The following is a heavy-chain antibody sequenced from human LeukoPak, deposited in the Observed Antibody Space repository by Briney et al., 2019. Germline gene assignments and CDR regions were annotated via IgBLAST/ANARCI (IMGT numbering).Heavy chain of an antibody. J-gene: IGHJ4*02. CDR2: MSSAGSYI. Sequence: KPGVSQRLLCAASVYTYNRYSMTGARHARGKGLVGVSYMSSAGSYIYYADSVRGRFTISRDNAKNSLYLLMNSLRAEDTAVYYCARDRPTGASRVFLVQWGQGTLVTVSS. CDR1: VYTYNRYS. D-gene: IGHD2-2*01. CDR3: ARDRPTGASRVFLVQ. V-gene: IGHV3-21*01.